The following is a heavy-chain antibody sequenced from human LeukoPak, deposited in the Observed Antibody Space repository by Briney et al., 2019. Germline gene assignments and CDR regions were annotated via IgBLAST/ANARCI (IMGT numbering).Heavy chain of an antibody. CDR2: LYNNGRT. J-gene: IGHJ6*03. V-gene: IGHV4-59*08. CDR1: GVSISNYY. CDR3: ARGSLENYYDSSGYPSGYYMDV. D-gene: IGHD3-22*01. Sequence: PSETLSLTCTVSGVSISNYYWSWIRQPPGKGLEWIGYLYNNGRTNYNPSLKSRVTISVDTSENQFSLKLSSVTAADTAVYYCARGSLENYYDSSGYPSGYYMDVWGKGTTVTVSS.